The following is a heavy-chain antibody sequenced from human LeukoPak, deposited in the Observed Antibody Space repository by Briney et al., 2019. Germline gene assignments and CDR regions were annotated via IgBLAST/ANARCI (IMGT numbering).Heavy chain of an antibody. V-gene: IGHV3-23*01. J-gene: IGHJ4*02. CDR1: GFTFSSYA. CDR3: AQTGTTAPYFDY. CDR2: ISDSGGST. Sequence: GGSLRLSCAASGFTFSSYAMSWVRQAPGKGLEWVSAISDSGGSTYYADSVKGRFTISRDNSKNTLYLQMNSLRAEDTAVYYCAQTGTTAPYFDYWGQGTLVTVSS. D-gene: IGHD1-7*01.